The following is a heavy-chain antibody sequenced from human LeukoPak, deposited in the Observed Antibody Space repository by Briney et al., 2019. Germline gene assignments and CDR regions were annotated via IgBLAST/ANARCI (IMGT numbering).Heavy chain of an antibody. J-gene: IGHJ6*03. CDR2: TSAYNGNT. D-gene: IGHD3-3*01. Sequence: ASVKVSCKASGYTFTSYGISWVRQAPGQGLEWMGWTSAYNGNTNYAQKLQGRVTMTTDTSTSTAYMELRSLRSDDTAVYYCARDREWILGYRNYYMDVWGKGTTVTVSS. V-gene: IGHV1-18*01. CDR3: ARDREWILGYRNYYMDV. CDR1: GYTFTSYG.